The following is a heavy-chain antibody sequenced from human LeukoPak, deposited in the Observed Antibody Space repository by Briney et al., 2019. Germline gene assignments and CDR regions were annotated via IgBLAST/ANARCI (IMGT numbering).Heavy chain of an antibody. Sequence: ASVKVSCTASGYTFTSYDINWVRQATGQGLEWMGWMNPNSGNTGYAQKFQGRVTMTRNTSISTAYMELSSLRSEDPAVYYCARGPGYYDSSGPFRAHYFDYWGQGTLVTVSS. V-gene: IGHV1-8*01. CDR2: MNPNSGNT. J-gene: IGHJ4*02. CDR1: GYTFTSYD. CDR3: ARGPGYYDSSGPFRAHYFDY. D-gene: IGHD3-22*01.